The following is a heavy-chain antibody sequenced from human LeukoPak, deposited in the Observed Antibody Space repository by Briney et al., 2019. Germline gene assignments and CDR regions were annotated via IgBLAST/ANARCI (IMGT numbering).Heavy chain of an antibody. J-gene: IGHJ4*02. CDR2: ITGGGAAT. V-gene: IGHV3-23*01. CDR1: GFTFSTYA. Sequence: GGSLRLSCAASGFTFSTYAMSWVRQAPGKGLEWVSAITGGGAATSYADSVKGRFTISRVNSKNTVYLQMNGLRAEDTAVYYCAKDRIVMSGFFDYWGQGTLVTVSS. D-gene: IGHD6-19*01. CDR3: AKDRIVMSGFFDY.